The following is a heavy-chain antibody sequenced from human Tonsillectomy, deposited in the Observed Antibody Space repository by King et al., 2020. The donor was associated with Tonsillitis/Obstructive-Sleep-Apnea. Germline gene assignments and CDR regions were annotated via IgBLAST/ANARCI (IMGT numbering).Heavy chain of an antibody. Sequence: VQLVESGGGLVQPGRSLRLSCAASGFTFDDYAMYWVRQAPGKGLEWGSGISWNSGTIHYADSVKGRFTISRDNAKNSLYLQMNSLRAEDTALYYCAKDLIIAESGTPGDGFDIWGQGTMVTVSS. V-gene: IGHV3-9*01. CDR2: ISWNSGTI. J-gene: IGHJ3*02. D-gene: IGHD6-13*01. CDR1: GFTFDDYA. CDR3: AKDLIIAESGTPGDGFDI.